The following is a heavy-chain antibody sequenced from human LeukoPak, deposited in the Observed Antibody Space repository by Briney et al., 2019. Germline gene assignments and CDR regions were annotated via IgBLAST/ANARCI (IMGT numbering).Heavy chain of an antibody. CDR2: IKTDGSEK. V-gene: IGHV3-7*05. J-gene: IGHJ4*02. D-gene: IGHD1-26*01. CDR3: ARGQSWAFDF. CDR1: GFTFSNYW. Sequence: GGSLRLSCAGSGFTFSNYWMSWVRQAPGKGLEWVATIKTDGSEKYYVDSVRGRFTISRDNAKNSLYLQLNSLRVEDTAVYYCARGQSWAFDFWGQGTLVTVSS.